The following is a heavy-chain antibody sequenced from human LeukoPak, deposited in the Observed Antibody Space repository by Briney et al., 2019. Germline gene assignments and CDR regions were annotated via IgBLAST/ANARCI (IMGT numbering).Heavy chain of an antibody. CDR2: IYYSGST. CDR1: GGSISSYY. Sequence: SETLSLTCTVSGGSISSYYWSWIRQPPGKGLEWIGYIYYSGSTNYNPSLESRVTISVDTSKNQFSLELTSVTAADTAVYYRASSTIESPLSYWGQGTLVTVSS. D-gene: IGHD2/OR15-2a*01. CDR3: ASSTIESPLSY. V-gene: IGHV4-59*01. J-gene: IGHJ4*02.